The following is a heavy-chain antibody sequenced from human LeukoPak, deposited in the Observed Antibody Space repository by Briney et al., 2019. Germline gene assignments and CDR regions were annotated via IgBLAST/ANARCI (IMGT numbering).Heavy chain of an antibody. Sequence: SETLSLXCAVYGGSFSGYYWSWIRRPPGKGLEWIGEINHSGSTNYNPSLKSRVTISVDTSKNQFSLKLSSVTAADTAVYYCARGILLRYFDWSYYYYYMDVWGKGTTVTVSS. J-gene: IGHJ6*03. D-gene: IGHD3-9*01. CDR1: GGSFSGYY. CDR3: ARGILLRYFDWSYYYYYMDV. CDR2: INHSGST. V-gene: IGHV4-34*01.